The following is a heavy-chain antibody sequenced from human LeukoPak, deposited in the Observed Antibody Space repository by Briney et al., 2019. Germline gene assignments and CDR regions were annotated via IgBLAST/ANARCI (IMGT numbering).Heavy chain of an antibody. CDR1: GGSFSGYY. V-gene: IGHV4-34*01. Sequence: PSETLSLTCAVYGGSFSGYYWSWIRQPPGKGLEWIGEINHSGSTNYNPSLKSRVTISVDTSKNQFSLKLSSVTAADTAVYYCARGCGLNYYDSSGYYASLDYWGQGALVTVSS. CDR3: ARGCGLNYYDSSGYYASLDY. CDR2: INHSGST. D-gene: IGHD3-22*01. J-gene: IGHJ4*02.